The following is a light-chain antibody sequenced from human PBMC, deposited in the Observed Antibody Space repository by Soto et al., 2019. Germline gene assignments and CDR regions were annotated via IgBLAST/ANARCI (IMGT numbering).Light chain of an antibody. J-gene: IGKJ1*01. CDR3: QQYNNWPRT. CDR1: QSISGN. V-gene: IGKV3-15*01. CDR2: GAS. Sequence: EIVMTQSPATLSVSPGERATPSCRASQSISGNLAWYQQKPGQAPRLLIYGASTRATGIPARFSGSGSGTECTLTISSLQSEDFAVYYCQQYNNWPRTFGQGTKVEVK.